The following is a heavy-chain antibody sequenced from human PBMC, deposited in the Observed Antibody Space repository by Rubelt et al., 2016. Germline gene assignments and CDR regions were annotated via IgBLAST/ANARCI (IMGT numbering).Heavy chain of an antibody. CDR1: GYSFTSYW. J-gene: IGHJ5*02. D-gene: IGHD1-26*01. CDR2: IDPSVSYS. CDR3: ARFSGPLLSHNWFDP. Sequence: RISCHGSGYSFTSYWINWVRQMPGKGLEWMGRIDPSVSYSNYSPSFQGHVTISADKSTSTAYLQWSSLKASDTAMYYCARFSGPLLSHNWFDPWGQGTLVIVSS. V-gene: IGHV5-10-1*01.